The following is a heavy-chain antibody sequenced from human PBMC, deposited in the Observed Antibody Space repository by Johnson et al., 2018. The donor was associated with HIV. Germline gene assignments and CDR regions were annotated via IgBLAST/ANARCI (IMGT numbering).Heavy chain of an antibody. D-gene: IGHD6-6*01. Sequence: HVQLVESGGGLVQPGGSLRLSCAASGFTFSDYYMSWIRQAPGKGLEWVSYISSSGSTIYYADSVKGRFTISRDNSKNTLYLQMNSLIAEDTALYYCAKETLVLGAFDIWGQGTMVTVSS. CDR1: GFTFSDYY. V-gene: IGHV3-11*01. CDR2: ISSSGSTI. J-gene: IGHJ3*02. CDR3: AKETLVLGAFDI.